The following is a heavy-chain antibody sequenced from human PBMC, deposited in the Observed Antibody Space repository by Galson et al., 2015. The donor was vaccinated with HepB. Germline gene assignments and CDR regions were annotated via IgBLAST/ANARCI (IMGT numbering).Heavy chain of an antibody. CDR2: ISFDGRNK. V-gene: IGHV3-30*04. D-gene: IGHD6-19*01. J-gene: IGHJ6*02. CDR1: GFIFSNYA. Sequence: SLRLSCAVSGFIFSNYAMHWVRQAPGEGLEWVAVISFDGRNKYHADSVKGRFTISRDSSKNTLYLQMNSLRAEDTAVYYCARGVEVAGNSYYFSGMDVWGQGTTVTVS. CDR3: ARGVEVAGNSYYFSGMDV.